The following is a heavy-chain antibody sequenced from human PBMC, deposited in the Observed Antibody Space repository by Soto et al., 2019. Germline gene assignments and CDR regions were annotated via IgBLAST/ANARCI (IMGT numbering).Heavy chain of an antibody. CDR3: ARYYYDSSGYYPL. V-gene: IGHV3-33*01. J-gene: IGHJ4*02. CDR1: GFTFSSYG. CDR2: IWSDGSNK. Sequence: QVQLVESGGGVVQPGRSLRLSCAASGFTFSSYGMHWVRQAPGKGLEWVAVIWSDGSNKYYADSVKGRFTISRDNSKNTLYLQMNSLRAEDTAVYYCARYYYDSSGYYPLWGPGILVTVSS. D-gene: IGHD3-22*01.